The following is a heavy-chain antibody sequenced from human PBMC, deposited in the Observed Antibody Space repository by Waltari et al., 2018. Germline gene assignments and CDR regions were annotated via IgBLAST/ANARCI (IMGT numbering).Heavy chain of an antibody. D-gene: IGHD1-1*01. Sequence: EVHLLESGGGLVQPGGSLRLSCAASGFTYSTYAMSWVRQAPGEVLDVVSVFYGGVSITYYADSVKGRFSISRDNSKNTLYVQMNSLRAEDTAVYYCAKAGPWNHGFFDYWGQGTLVTVSS. CDR3: AKAGPWNHGFFDY. V-gene: IGHV3-23*03. J-gene: IGHJ4*02. CDR1: GFTYSTYA. CDR2: FYGGVSIT.